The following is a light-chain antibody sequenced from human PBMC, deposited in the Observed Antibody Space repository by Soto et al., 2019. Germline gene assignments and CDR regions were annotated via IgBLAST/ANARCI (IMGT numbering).Light chain of an antibody. V-gene: IGKV1-39*01. CDR2: DAS. Sequence: DIQMTQCPSSLSASVGDRVTITCRASQSSSRFLNWYQQKPEKAPKLLIYDASSLQSGVPSRFSGSGFGTDFTLTISSLQPEDFATYYCQQTYSIPITFGQGTRLEI. J-gene: IGKJ5*01. CDR3: QQTYSIPIT. CDR1: QSSSRF.